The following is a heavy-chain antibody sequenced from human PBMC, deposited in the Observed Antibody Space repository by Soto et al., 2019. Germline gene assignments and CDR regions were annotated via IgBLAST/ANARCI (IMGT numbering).Heavy chain of an antibody. CDR3: ARDILTGYYIIRYYYYGMDV. J-gene: IGHJ6*02. V-gene: IGHV3-7*03. CDR1: GFTFSSYW. D-gene: IGHD3-9*01. Sequence: PGGSLRLSCAASGFTFSSYWMSWVRQAPGKGLEWVANIKQDGSEKYYVDSVKGPSTISRDNAKNSLYLQMNSLRAADTAVYYCARDILTGYYIIRYYYYGMDVWGQGTTVTVSS. CDR2: IKQDGSEK.